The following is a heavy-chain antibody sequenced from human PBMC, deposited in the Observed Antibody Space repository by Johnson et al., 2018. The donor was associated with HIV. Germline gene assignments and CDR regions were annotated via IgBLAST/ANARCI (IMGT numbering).Heavy chain of an antibody. CDR3: ARGISQPYYNFWSGYHYPDAFDI. J-gene: IGHJ3*02. D-gene: IGHD3-3*01. V-gene: IGHV3-53*01. Sequence: VQLVESGGGLMQPGGSLRLSCVASGFTFSNNFMSWVRQAPGKGLEWVSVIYSGGMTYYTDSVKGRFTISRDTANNTLYLQMNSLRAEDTAVYYCARGISQPYYNFWSGYHYPDAFDIWDQWTMVTVSS. CDR2: IYSGGMT. CDR1: GFTFSNNF.